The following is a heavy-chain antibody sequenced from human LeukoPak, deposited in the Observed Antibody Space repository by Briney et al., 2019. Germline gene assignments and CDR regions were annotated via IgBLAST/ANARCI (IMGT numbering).Heavy chain of an antibody. CDR2: ISSSGSTI. CDR1: GFTFSSYE. V-gene: IGHV3-48*03. J-gene: IGHJ6*02. CDR3: ASYYYYGMDV. Sequence: GGSLRLSCAASGFTFSSYEMNWVRQAPGKGLEWVSYISSSGSTIYYADSVKGRFTISRDNAKNSLYLQMNSLRAEDTAVYYCASYYYYGMDVWGQGTTVTVSS.